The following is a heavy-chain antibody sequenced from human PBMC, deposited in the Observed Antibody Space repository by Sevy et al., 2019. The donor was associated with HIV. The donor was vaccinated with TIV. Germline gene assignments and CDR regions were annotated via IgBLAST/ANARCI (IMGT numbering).Heavy chain of an antibody. CDR3: VTLPPTRAFDI. CDR2: ISYDVINK. D-gene: IGHD1-1*01. V-gene: IGHV3-30*04. Sequence: GGSLRLSCAASGFTFSNYAMHWVRQTPGKGLEWLAVISYDVINKYYADSVKGRFTISRDNSKNTLYLQMNSLTTEDTAVYYCVTLPPTRAFDIWGQGTLVTVSS. CDR1: GFTFSNYA. J-gene: IGHJ3*02.